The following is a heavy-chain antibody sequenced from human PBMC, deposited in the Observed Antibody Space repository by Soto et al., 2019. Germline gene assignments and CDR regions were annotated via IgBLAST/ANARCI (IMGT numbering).Heavy chain of an antibody. CDR1: GFALSDHY. CDR2: ISSSSTTI. D-gene: IGHD3-3*01. Sequence: GGSLRLSCAASGFALSDHYMNWIRQAPGKGLEWISYISSSSTTIYYVDSVKGRFTISRDNAKNSLYLQMSSLRAEDTAVYYCARDGILATGPMDNWGRGTQVTVSS. CDR3: ARDGILATGPMDN. J-gene: IGHJ4*02. V-gene: IGHV3-11*01.